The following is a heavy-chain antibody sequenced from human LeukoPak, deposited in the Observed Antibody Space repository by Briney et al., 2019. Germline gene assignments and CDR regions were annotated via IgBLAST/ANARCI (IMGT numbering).Heavy chain of an antibody. D-gene: IGHD1-26*01. J-gene: IGHJ4*02. Sequence: SETLSLTCTVSGGSISSSNYYWGWIRQPPGKWLEWIGSIFYSGSTYYNPSLQSRVTISVDTSKNQFSLKLSSVTATDTAVYYCATLVGATVSFDYWGQGTLVTVSS. V-gene: IGHV4-39*01. CDR3: ATLVGATVSFDY. CDR2: IFYSGST. CDR1: GGSISSSNYY.